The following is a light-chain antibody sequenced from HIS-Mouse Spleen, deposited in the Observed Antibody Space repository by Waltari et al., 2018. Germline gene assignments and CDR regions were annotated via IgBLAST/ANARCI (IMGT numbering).Light chain of an antibody. CDR2: AAS. Sequence: DIQLTQSPSFLSASVVDRVTITCRASQGISSYLAWYQQKPGKAPKLLIYAASTLQSGVPSRFSGSGSGTEFTLTISSLQPEDFATYYCQQLNSYLTFGPGTKVDI. CDR3: QQLNSYLT. V-gene: IGKV1-9*01. J-gene: IGKJ3*01. CDR1: QGISSY.